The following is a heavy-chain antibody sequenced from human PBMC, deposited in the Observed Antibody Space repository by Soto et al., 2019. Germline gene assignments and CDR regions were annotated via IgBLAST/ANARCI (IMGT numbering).Heavy chain of an antibody. CDR1: GDSVSSGFYY. J-gene: IGHJ5*02. CDR2: ISATGTT. D-gene: IGHD1-1*01. CDR3: ARLSPWTGNWFDP. V-gene: IGHV4-39*01. Sequence: QLQLQESGPGLVKPSETLSLTCTVSGDSVSSGFYYWVWVRQPPGKGLEWIASISATGTTFYSSSLQSRVTISVDMSKNQFSLKLTSMTAADTAVYYCARLSPWTGNWFDPWGQGILVTVSS.